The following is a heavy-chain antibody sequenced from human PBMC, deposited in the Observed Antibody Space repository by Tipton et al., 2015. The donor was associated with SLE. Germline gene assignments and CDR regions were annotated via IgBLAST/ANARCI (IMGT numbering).Heavy chain of an antibody. CDR2: INHSGST. D-gene: IGHD3-22*01. J-gene: IGHJ5*02. CDR1: GGSFSGYY. V-gene: IGHV4-34*01. Sequence: GLVKPSETLSLTCAVYGGSFSGYYWSWIRQPPGKGLEWIGEINHSGSTNYNPSLKSRVTISVDTSKNQFSLKLSSVTAADTAVYDCARAPRPNDSSGWGWFDPWGQGTLVTVSA. CDR3: ARAPRPNDSSGWGWFDP.